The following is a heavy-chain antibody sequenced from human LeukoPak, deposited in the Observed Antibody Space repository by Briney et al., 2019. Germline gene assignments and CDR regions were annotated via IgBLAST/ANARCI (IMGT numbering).Heavy chain of an antibody. Sequence: GGSLRLFCAASGFTFSSYWMHWVRQVPGKGLVWVSRINSDGSSTSYADSVKGRFTISRDNAKNTLYVQMNSLRAEDTAVYYCSTGSGHAFDIWGRGTMVTVSS. CDR3: STGSGHAFDI. CDR2: INSDGSST. CDR1: GFTFSSYW. V-gene: IGHV3-74*01. D-gene: IGHD1-14*01. J-gene: IGHJ3*02.